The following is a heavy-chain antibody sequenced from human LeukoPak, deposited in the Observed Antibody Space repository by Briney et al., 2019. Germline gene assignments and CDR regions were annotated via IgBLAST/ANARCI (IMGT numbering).Heavy chain of an antibody. J-gene: IGHJ4*02. CDR1: GFTLSSYM. CDR2: ISGSDGGT. CDR3: TKDPLDY. Sequence: GGSLRLSCVASGFTLSSYMMSWVRQAPGKGLEWVPGISGSDGGTFYSDSVRGRFTISRDSPKNTLYLQMNSLRVEDTAVYYCTKDPLDYWGQGTLVTVSS. V-gene: IGHV3-23*01.